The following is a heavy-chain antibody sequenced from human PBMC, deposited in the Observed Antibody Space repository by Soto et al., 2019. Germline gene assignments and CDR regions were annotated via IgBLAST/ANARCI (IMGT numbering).Heavy chain of an antibody. J-gene: IGHJ5*02. CDR2: ISSSGSTI. V-gene: IGHV3-11*01. D-gene: IGHD4-17*01. CDR1: GFTFSDYY. CDR3: ARSPQDGNYNWFDP. Sequence: GGSLRLSCAASGFTFSDYYMSWIRQAPGKGLEWVSYISSSGSTIYYADSVKGRFTISRDNAKNSLYLQMNSLRAEDTAVYYCARSPQDGNYNWFDPWGQGTLVTVSS.